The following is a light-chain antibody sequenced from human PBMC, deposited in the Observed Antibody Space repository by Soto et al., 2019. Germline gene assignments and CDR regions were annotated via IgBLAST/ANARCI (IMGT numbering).Light chain of an antibody. Sequence: EIVLTQSPATLSLSPGERATLSCRASQSVNTFLAWYQQKPGQAPRLLISDASNRATGIPARFSGSGSGTDFTLTISSLEPEDFAVYYCQQRSNWPTFGPGTKVDIK. J-gene: IGKJ3*01. V-gene: IGKV3-11*01. CDR1: QSVNTF. CDR3: QQRSNWPT. CDR2: DAS.